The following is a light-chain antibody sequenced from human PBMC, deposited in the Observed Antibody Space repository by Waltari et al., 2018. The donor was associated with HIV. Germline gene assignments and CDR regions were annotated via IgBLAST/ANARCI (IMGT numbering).Light chain of an antibody. CDR1: QRIKSS. V-gene: IGKV3-20*01. J-gene: IGKJ1*01. CDR2: DAP. CDR3: QQYGRSPRT. Sequence: VLTQSPGTLSLSPGEGVTFACGASQRIKSSLAWYRQKPGQAPRLLIYDAPSRATGNPDRFSGSGSGTDFTLSISRLEPEDFAVYYCQQYGRSPRTFGQGTKVEIK.